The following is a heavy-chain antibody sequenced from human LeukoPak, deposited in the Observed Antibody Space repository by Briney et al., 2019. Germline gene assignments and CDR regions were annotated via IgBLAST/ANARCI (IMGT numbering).Heavy chain of an antibody. D-gene: IGHD2-2*01. CDR2: ISGSGGST. CDR3: AKDNNVVVVPAAQGAFDI. CDR1: GFTFSSYA. V-gene: IGHV3-23*01. Sequence: PGGSLRLSCATSGFTFSSYAMSWVRQAPGKGLEWVSAISGSGGSTYYADSVKGRFTISRDNSKNTLYLQMNSLRAEDTAVYYCAKDNNVVVVPAAQGAFDIWGRGTMVTVSS. J-gene: IGHJ3*02.